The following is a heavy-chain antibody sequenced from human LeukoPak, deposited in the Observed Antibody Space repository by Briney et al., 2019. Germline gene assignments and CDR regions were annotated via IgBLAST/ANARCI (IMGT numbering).Heavy chain of an antibody. CDR1: GFTSSIYA. Sequence: PGGSLRLSCAASGFTSSIYAMSWVRQAPGKGLEWVSTSSGSGSYKYYAQSVKGRFTISRDNSETTVYLQMNGLRAEDTAVYYCAKDESGADCLTVSCLGAFDYWGQGTLVTVSS. J-gene: IGHJ4*02. V-gene: IGHV3-23*01. D-gene: IGHD2-15*01. CDR2: SSGSGSYK. CDR3: AKDESGADCLTVSCLGAFDY.